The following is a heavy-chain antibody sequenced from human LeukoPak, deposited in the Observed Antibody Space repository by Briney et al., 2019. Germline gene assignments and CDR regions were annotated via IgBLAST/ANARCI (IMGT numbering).Heavy chain of an antibody. J-gene: IGHJ4*02. CDR2: IYYSGST. CDR3: ARLGYCSGGSCYSLYYFDY. Sequence: SETLSLTCTVSGGSISSYYWSWIRQPPGKGPEWIGYIYYSGSTNYNPSLKSRVTISVDTSKNQFSLKLSSVTAADTAVYYCARLGYCSGGSCYSLYYFDYWGQGTLVTVSS. V-gene: IGHV4-59*01. CDR1: GGSISSYY. D-gene: IGHD2-15*01.